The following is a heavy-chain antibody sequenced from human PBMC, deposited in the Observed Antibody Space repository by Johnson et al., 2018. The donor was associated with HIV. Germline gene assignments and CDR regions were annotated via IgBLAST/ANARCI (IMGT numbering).Heavy chain of an antibody. CDR2: INWDGDRT. Sequence: VQLVESGGGVERPGGSLRLSCATSGFTFDDYGMSWVRQVPGKGLEWVSGINWDGDRTGYADSVKGRFTISRDNAKNSLYLQMNSLRAEDTALYYCARTRDSRGAFDIWGQGTMVTVSS. CDR3: ARTRDSRGAFDI. J-gene: IGHJ3*02. CDR1: GFTFDDYG. D-gene: IGHD6-13*01. V-gene: IGHV3-20*04.